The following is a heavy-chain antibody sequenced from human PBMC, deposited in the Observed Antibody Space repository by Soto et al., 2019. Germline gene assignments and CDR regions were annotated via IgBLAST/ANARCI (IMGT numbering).Heavy chain of an antibody. V-gene: IGHV4-4*03. D-gene: IGHD2-15*01. CDR2: IYHSGST. CDR3: ARGDIVYHMDV. J-gene: IGHJ6*02. CDR1: GGSISSSNW. Sequence: PETLSLTCAVSGGSISSSNWWSWVRQPPGKGLEWIGEIYHSGSTNYNPSLKSRVTISVDTSKNQFSLKLSSVTAADTAVYYCARGDIVYHMDVWGQGTTVTVSS.